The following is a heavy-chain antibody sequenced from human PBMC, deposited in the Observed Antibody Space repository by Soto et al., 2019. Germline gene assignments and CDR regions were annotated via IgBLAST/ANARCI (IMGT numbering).Heavy chain of an antibody. CDR2: INHSGST. CDR1: GGSFSGYY. V-gene: IGHV4-34*01. Sequence: NPSETLSLTCAVYGGSFSGYYWSWIRQPPGKGLEWIGEINHSGSTNYNPSLKSRVTISVDTSKNQFSLKLSSVTAADTAVYYCARGLSYTVTTSFDYWGQGTLVTVSS. CDR3: ARGLSYTVTTSFDY. J-gene: IGHJ4*02. D-gene: IGHD4-17*01.